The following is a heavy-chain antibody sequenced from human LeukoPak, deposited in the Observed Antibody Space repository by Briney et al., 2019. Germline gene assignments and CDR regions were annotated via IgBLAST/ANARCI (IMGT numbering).Heavy chain of an antibody. CDR1: GFTFSSYW. Sequence: GGSLRLSCAASGFTFSSYWMSWVRQAPGKGLEWVANIKQDGSEKYYVDSVKGRFTISRDNAKNSLYLQMNSLRAEDTAVYYCARGDYGDYLTLDYWGQGTLVTVSS. CDR3: ARGDYGDYLTLDY. D-gene: IGHD4-17*01. V-gene: IGHV3-7*01. J-gene: IGHJ4*02. CDR2: IKQDGSEK.